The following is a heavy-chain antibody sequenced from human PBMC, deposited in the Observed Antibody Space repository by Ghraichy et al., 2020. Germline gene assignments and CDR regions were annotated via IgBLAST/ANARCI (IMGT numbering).Heavy chain of an antibody. Sequence: SETLSLTCTVSGGSISSYYWSWIRQPPGKGLEWIGYIYYSGSTNYNPSLKSRVTISVDTSKNQFSLKLSSVTAADTAVYYCARSEYYYDPLGYFDYWGQGTLVTVSS. CDR2: IYYSGST. D-gene: IGHD3-22*01. V-gene: IGHV4-59*01. CDR3: ARSEYYYDPLGYFDY. J-gene: IGHJ4*02. CDR1: GGSISSYY.